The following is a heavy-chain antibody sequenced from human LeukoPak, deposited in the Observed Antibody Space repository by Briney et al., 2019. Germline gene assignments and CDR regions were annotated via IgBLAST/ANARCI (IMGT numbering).Heavy chain of an antibody. CDR3: VKVGDYGDYALDY. CDR2: ISYDGSYK. CDR1: GFTFSSYG. V-gene: IGHV3-30*18. J-gene: IGHJ4*02. D-gene: IGHD4-17*01. Sequence: PGGSLRLSCAASGFTFSSYGMHWVRQAPGKGLEWVAVISYDGSYKYYADSVKGRFTISRDSSKNTLYLQMNSLRAEDTAVYYCVKVGDYGDYALDYWGQGTLVTVSS.